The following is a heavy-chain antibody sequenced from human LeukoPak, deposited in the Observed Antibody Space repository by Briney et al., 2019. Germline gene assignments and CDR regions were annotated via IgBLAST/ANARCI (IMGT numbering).Heavy chain of an antibody. V-gene: IGHV4-38-2*02. CDR2: INHSGST. CDR3: ASATPVRY. J-gene: IGHJ4*02. CDR1: GYSISSGYY. Sequence: SETLSLTCTVSGYSISSGYYWGWIRQPPGKGLEWIGEINHSGSTNYNPSLKSRVTISVDTSKNQFSLKLSSVTAADTAVYYCASATPVRYWGQGTLVTVSS. D-gene: IGHD3-9*01.